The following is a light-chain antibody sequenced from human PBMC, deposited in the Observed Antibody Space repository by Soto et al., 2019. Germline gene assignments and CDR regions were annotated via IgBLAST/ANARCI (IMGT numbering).Light chain of an antibody. CDR2: GAS. V-gene: IGKV3-20*01. J-gene: IGKJ1*01. CDR1: QSVSSSY. CDR3: QQYGSSGT. Sequence: EIVLTQSPGTLSLSPGERATLSCRASQSVSSSYVAWYQQTPGQAPRLLIYGASNRATGIPDRFSGSGSGTDFPLTISRLEPEDFAVYYCQQYGSSGTFGQGTKVDIK.